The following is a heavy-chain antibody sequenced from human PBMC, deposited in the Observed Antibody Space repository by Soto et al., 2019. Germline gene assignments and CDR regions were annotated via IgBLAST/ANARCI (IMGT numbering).Heavy chain of an antibody. CDR2: IKQDGSEK. J-gene: IGHJ5*02. CDR3: ARGGRDAYDWFDP. D-gene: IGHD3-16*01. CDR1: GFTFSEYW. Sequence: EAQLVESGGGLVQPGGSLRVSCAVSGFTFSEYWMSWVRRAPGKGLEWVAKIKQDGSEKDYVDSVKGRFTISRDNANNSLYLHMYNLRVEDTAIYYCARGGRDAYDWFDPWGQGTLVTVSS. V-gene: IGHV3-7*01.